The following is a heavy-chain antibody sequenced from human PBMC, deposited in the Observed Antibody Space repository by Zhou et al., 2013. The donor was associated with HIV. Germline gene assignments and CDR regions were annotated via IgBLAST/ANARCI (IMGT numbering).Heavy chain of an antibody. CDR2: ISGNNGNT. CDR3: ARAYSTAWYGGGFYYMDV. CDR1: GGTFSTYA. D-gene: IGHD4-4*01. V-gene: IGHV1-18*04. Sequence: QVQLVQSGAQLKKPGSSVTVSCRPAGGTFSTYAFSWVRQAPGQRPEWMGWISGNNGNTKYAQKFQGRVTMTTDTSTSTAYMELRSLASDDTAVYYCARAYSTAWYGGGFYYMDVWGKGTTVSVSS. J-gene: IGHJ6*03.